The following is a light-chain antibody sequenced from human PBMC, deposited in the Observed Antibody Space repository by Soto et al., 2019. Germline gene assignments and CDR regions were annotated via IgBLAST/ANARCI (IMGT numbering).Light chain of an antibody. CDR1: TGAVTSGYY. Sequence: QTVVTQEHSLTVSPGGTVTLTCASRTGAVTSGYYPNWVQQKPGQTPRALIYSTDNKHSWTPARFSGSLLGGKAALTLSGAQPEDEAEYYCLLYFGGYVVFGGGTKRTVL. V-gene: IGLV7-43*01. J-gene: IGLJ2*01. CDR3: LLYFGGYVV. CDR2: STD.